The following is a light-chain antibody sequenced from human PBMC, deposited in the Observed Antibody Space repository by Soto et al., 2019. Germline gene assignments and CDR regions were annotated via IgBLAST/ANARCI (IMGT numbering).Light chain of an antibody. CDR3: QSYDSSLSGSHVV. Sequence: QSVLTQPPSVSGAPGQRVAISCTGSSSNIGAGYDVHWYQQLPGTAPKLLIYGNCNRPSGVPDRFSGSKSGTSASLAITGLQAEDEADYYCQSYDSSLSGSHVVFGGGTKLTVL. CDR2: GNC. J-gene: IGLJ2*01. CDR1: SSNIGAGYD. V-gene: IGLV1-40*01.